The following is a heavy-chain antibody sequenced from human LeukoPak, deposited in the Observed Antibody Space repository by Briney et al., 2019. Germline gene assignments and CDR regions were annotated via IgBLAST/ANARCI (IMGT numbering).Heavy chain of an antibody. D-gene: IGHD2-2*02. V-gene: IGHV3-23*01. Sequence: GGSLRLSCAASGFTFSSYAMSWVRQAPGKGLEWVSAISGSGGSTSNADSVKGRFTISRDNSKNTLYLQMNSLRAEDTAVYHCAKAPNLYCSSTSCYIQNWGQGTLVTVSS. CDR2: ISGSGGST. CDR1: GFTFSSYA. J-gene: IGHJ1*01. CDR3: AKAPNLYCSSTSCYIQN.